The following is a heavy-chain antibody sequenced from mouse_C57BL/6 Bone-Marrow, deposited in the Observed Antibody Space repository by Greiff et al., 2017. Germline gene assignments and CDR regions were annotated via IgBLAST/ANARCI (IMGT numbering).Heavy chain of an antibody. Sequence: EVQGVESGGGLVQPKGSLKLSCAASGFSFNTYAMNWVRQAPGKGLEWVARIRSKSNNYATYYADSVKDRFTISRDDSESRLYLQMNNLKTEDTAMYCCVRGSNYDYAMDYWGQGTSVTVSS. CDR2: IRSKSNNYAT. CDR1: GFSFNTYA. V-gene: IGHV10-1*01. J-gene: IGHJ4*01. D-gene: IGHD2-5*01. CDR3: VRGSNYDYAMDY.